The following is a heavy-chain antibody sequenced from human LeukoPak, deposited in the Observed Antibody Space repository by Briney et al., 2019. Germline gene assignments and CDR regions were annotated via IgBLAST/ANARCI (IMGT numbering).Heavy chain of an antibody. J-gene: IGHJ4*02. CDR2: IYYTGGT. Sequence: PSETLSLTCSVSGGPVTTSSYYWGWIRQPPGRGLEWIGSIYYTGGTYYSPSLKSRVTISVDTSKNQFSLNLSSVTAADTAVYYCARHVGDYVWGSYRNLNFDYWGQGTLVTVSS. CDR1: GGPVTTSSYY. D-gene: IGHD3-16*02. CDR3: ARHVGDYVWGSYRNLNFDY. V-gene: IGHV4-39*01.